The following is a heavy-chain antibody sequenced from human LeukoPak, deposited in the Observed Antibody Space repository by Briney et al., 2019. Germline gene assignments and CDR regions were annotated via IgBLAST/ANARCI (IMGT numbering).Heavy chain of an antibody. CDR2: ISYDGSNK. Sequence: PGGSLRLSCAASGFTFSSYAMHWVRQAPGKGLEWVAAISYDGSNKYYADSVKGRFTISRDNSKNTLYLQMNSLRAEDTAVYYCARVSGWYSTLFDYWGQGTLVTVSS. V-gene: IGHV3-30-3*01. CDR1: GFTFSSYA. D-gene: IGHD6-19*01. J-gene: IGHJ4*02. CDR3: ARVSGWYSTLFDY.